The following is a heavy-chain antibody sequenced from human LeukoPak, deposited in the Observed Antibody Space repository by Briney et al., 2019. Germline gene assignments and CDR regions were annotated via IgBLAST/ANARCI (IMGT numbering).Heavy chain of an antibody. J-gene: IGHJ3*02. V-gene: IGHV3-30*02. D-gene: IGHD3-10*01. CDR3: ARGPYGSSGTPDAFDI. CDR1: GFTFSSYG. CDR2: IRYDGSNK. Sequence: GGSLRLSCAASGFTFSSYGMHWVRQAPGKGLEWVAFIRYDGSNKYYADSVKGRFTISRDNSKNTLYLQMNSLRAEDTAVYYCARGPYGSSGTPDAFDIWGQGTMVTVSS.